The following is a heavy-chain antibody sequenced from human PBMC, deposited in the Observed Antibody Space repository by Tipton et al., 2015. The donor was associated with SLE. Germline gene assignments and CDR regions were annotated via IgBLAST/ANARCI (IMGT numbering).Heavy chain of an antibody. CDR3: AREDWNYGSAFDI. D-gene: IGHD1-7*01. CDR2: INHSRST. V-gene: IGHV4-34*01. Sequence: GLVKPSETLSLTCAVYGGSFSGYYWSWIRQPPGKGLEWIGEINHSRSTNYNPSLKSRVTISVDTSKNQFSLKLSSVTAADTAVYYCAREDWNYGSAFDIWGQGTMVTVSS. J-gene: IGHJ3*02. CDR1: GGSFSGYY.